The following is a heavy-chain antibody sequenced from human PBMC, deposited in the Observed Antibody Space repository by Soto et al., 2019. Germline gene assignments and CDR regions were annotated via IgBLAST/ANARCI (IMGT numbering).Heavy chain of an antibody. Sequence: QVQLQQWGAGLLKPSETLSLTCAVYGGYFSAHYWSWIRQPPGKGLEWIGEINHSGNTNYNPSLKSRVTMSVDTSKNQFSLKLSSVTAADTAVYFCARSVYFDSSGYYGSEYFDYWGQGTLVTVSS. CDR1: GGYFSAHY. J-gene: IGHJ4*02. V-gene: IGHV4-34*01. CDR3: ARSVYFDSSGYYGSEYFDY. CDR2: INHSGNT. D-gene: IGHD3-22*01.